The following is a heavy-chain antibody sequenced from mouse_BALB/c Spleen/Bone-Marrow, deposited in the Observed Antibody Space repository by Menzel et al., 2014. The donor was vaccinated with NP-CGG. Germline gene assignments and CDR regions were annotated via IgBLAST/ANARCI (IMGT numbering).Heavy chain of an antibody. V-gene: IGHV4-1*02. CDR1: GFDFSRYW. D-gene: IGHD1-2*01. CDR3: ARQGYYGYSDY. J-gene: IGHJ2*01. CDR2: INPDSSTI. Sequence: EVKLVESGGGLVQPGGSQKLSCAALGFDFSRYWMSWVRQAPGKGLEWIGEINPDSSTINYTPSLKDKFIISRDNAKNTLYLQMRKVRSEDTALYYCARQGYYGYSDYWGQGTTLTVSS.